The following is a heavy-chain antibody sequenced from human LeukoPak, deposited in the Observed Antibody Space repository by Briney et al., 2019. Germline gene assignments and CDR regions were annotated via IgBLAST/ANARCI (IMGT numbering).Heavy chain of an antibody. CDR3: ARDSSSSWYHFDY. D-gene: IGHD6-13*01. J-gene: IGHJ4*02. CDR2: IYSGGST. Sequence: GGSLRLSCAASGFTVSSNYMSWVRQAPGKGLEWVSVIYSGGSTYYADSVKGRFTISRDNSKNTLYLQMNSLRAEDTAVYYCARDSSSSWYHFDYWGQGTLVTVSS. CDR1: GFTVSSNY. V-gene: IGHV3-66*01.